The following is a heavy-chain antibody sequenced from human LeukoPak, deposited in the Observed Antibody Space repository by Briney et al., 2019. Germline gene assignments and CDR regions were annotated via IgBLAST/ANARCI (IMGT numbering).Heavy chain of an antibody. CDR2: ISPGDYDT. CDR3: SRPPTYDSSGYYPNSFDP. CDR1: GSPFTSYS. J-gene: IGHJ5*02. D-gene: IGHD3-22*01. V-gene: IGHV5-51*01. Sequence: RESPQISLQGTGSPFTSYSIGWVRQVTGKGLEWMGTISPGDYDTKYSSSFQGQVPISAGKSISTASLPCRGLKTSDTAMLSRSRPPTYDSSGYYPNSFDPWGQGTLVTVSS.